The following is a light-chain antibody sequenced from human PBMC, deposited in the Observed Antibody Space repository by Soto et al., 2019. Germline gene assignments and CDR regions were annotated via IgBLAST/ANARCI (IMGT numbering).Light chain of an antibody. V-gene: IGLV1-44*01. CDR1: TSNVGKNE. CDR2: GND. J-gene: IGLJ2*01. CDR3: ATWDDNLDGVV. Sequence: QSALTQPPSTSGTPGQRVTISCSGSTSNVGKNEVRWYQQLPGTSPKLLIYGNDKWPSGVPDRFSGSKSGTSASLASSGLHSEDEADYYCATWDDNLDGVVFGGGTKVTVL.